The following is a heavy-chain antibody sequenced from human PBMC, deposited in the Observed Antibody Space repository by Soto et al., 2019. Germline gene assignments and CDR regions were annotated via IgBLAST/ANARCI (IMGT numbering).Heavy chain of an antibody. J-gene: IGHJ6*02. CDR1: GFSLSTSGVG. D-gene: IGHD6-13*01. CDR3: AHSNSSSWPYDYYYGMDV. V-gene: IGHV2-5*02. CDR2: IYWDDDK. Sequence: QITLKESGPTLVKPTQTLTLTCTFSGFSLSTSGVGVGWIRQPPGKALEWLALIYWDDDKRYSPSLKSRLTITKDTTKNQVVLTMTNMDPVDTATYYCAHSNSSSWPYDYYYGMDVWGQGTTFTVSS.